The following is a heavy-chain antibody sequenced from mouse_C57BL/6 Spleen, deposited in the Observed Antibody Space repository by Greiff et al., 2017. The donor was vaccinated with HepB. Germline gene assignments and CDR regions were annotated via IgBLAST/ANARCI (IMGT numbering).Heavy chain of an antibody. CDR3: ARHAAYYGNFLDY. J-gene: IGHJ2*01. CDR2: IWSDGST. V-gene: IGHV2-6-1*01. CDR1: GFSLTSYG. Sequence: VKLMESGPGLVAPSQSLSITCTVSGFSLTSYGVHWVRQPPGKGLEWLVVIWSDGSTTYNSALKSRLSISKDNSKSQVFLKMNSLQTDDTAMYYCARHAAYYGNFLDYWGQGTTLTVSS. D-gene: IGHD2-10*01.